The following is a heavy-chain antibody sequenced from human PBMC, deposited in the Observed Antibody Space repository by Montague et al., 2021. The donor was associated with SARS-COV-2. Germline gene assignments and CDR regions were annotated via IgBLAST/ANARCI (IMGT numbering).Heavy chain of an antibody. D-gene: IGHD3-10*01. J-gene: IGHJ6*02. CDR3: ARTPRGSRYFYGVDV. CDR1: GDSISDYY. Sequence: SETLSLTCTVSGDSISDYYWSWIRQPPGMGLEWIGYIFRSGATNYNPPLKSRVIISLDKSKSQFSLRLTSVTAADTAIYYCARTPRGSRYFYGVDVWGQGTTVTVSS. CDR2: IFRSGAT. V-gene: IGHV4-59*01.